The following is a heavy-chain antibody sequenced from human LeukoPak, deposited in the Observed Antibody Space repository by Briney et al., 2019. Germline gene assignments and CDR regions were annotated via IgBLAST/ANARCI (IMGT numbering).Heavy chain of an antibody. CDR1: GGSISSGGYY. CDR3: ARGDVFPRDLDI. J-gene: IGHJ3*02. V-gene: IGHV4-31*03. Sequence: SETLSLTCTVSGGSISSGGYYWSWIRQHPGTGLEWIGYIYYSGSTYYNPSLKSRVTISVDTSKNQFSLKLSSVTAADTAVYYCARGDVFPRDLDIWGQGTMVTVSS. D-gene: IGHD2-21*01. CDR2: IYYSGST.